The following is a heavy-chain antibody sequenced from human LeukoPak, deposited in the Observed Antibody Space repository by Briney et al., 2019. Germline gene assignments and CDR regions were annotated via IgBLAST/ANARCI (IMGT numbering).Heavy chain of an antibody. CDR1: GFTFSSYG. CDR2: ISYDGIQK. D-gene: IGHD2-2*02. J-gene: IGHJ4*02. V-gene: IGHV3-30*18. CDR3: AKDQGYCDSTSCYTPDY. Sequence: PGGSLRLSCAASGFTFSSYGMHWVRQAPGRGLEWVAVISYDGIQKRHADSVKGRFTISRDNSKNTLYLQMSSLRAEDTAVYYCAKDQGYCDSTSCYTPDYWGQGTLVTVSS.